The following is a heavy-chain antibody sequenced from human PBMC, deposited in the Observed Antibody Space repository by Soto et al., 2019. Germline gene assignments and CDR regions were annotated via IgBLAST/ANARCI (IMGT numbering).Heavy chain of an antibody. CDR2: ISSSSSYI. CDR3: ARDGTNLFDY. D-gene: IGHD1-7*01. V-gene: IGHV3-21*01. CDR1: GFTFSSYS. Sequence: GGSLRLSCAASGFTFSSYSMNWVRQAPGKGLEWVSSISSSSSYIYYADSVKGRFTISRDNAKNSLYLQMNSLRAEVTAVYYCARDGTNLFDYWGQGTLVTVSS. J-gene: IGHJ4*02.